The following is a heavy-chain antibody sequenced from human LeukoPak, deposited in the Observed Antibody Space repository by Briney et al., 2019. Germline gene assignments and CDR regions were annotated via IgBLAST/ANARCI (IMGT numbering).Heavy chain of an antibody. CDR1: GFTFSSYW. J-gene: IGHJ4*02. CDR2: ISSSSSYI. CDR3: ARASSSRTEYYFDY. Sequence: GGSLRLSCAASGFTFSSYWMSWVRQAPGKGLEWVSSISSSSSYIYYADSVKGRFTISRDNAKNSLYLQMNSLRAEDTAVYYCARASSSRTEYYFDYWGQGTLVTVSS. D-gene: IGHD6-6*01. V-gene: IGHV3-21*01.